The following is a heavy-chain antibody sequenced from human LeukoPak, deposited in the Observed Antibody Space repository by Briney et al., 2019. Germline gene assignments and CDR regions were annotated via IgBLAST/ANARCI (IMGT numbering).Heavy chain of an antibody. D-gene: IGHD2-2*02. V-gene: IGHV4-59*12. J-gene: IGHJ6*04. Sequence: SETLSLTCTVSGGSISSYYWSWIRQPPGKGLEWIGYIYHSGSTYYNPSLKSRVTISVDRSKNQFSLKLSSVTAADTAVYYCARGRSGPIVVVPAAINVWGKGTTVTVSS. CDR3: ARGRSGPIVVVPAAINV. CDR2: IYHSGST. CDR1: GGSISSYY.